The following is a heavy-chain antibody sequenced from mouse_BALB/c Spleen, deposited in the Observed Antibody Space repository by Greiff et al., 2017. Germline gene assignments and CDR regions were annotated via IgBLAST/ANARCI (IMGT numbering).Heavy chain of an antibody. D-gene: IGHD2-2*01. CDR2: ISSGGSYT. V-gene: IGHV5-6-4*01. Sequence: DVKLVESGGGLVKPGGSLKLSCAASGFTFSSYTMSWVRQTPEKRLEWVATISSGGSYTYYPDSVKGRFTISRDNAKNTLYLQMSSLKSEDTAMYYCTRMGVLWLRRAYYAMDYWGQGTSVTVSS. CDR3: TRMGVLWLRRAYYAMDY. J-gene: IGHJ4*01. CDR1: GFTFSSYT.